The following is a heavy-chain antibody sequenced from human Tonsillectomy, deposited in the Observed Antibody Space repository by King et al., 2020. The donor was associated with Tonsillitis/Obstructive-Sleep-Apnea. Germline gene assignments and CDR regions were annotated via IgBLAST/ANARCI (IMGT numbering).Heavy chain of an antibody. Sequence: VQLQESGPGLVKPSETLSLTCTVSGGSISSYYWSWIRQPPGKGLEWIGYIYYSGSTNYNPSLKSRVTISVDTSKNQFSLKLSSVTAADTAVYYCARGGQLLLGLYFDYWGQGTLVTVSS. CDR2: IYYSGST. V-gene: IGHV4-59*01. D-gene: IGHD2-2*01. CDR1: GGSISSYY. J-gene: IGHJ4*02. CDR3: ARGGQLLLGLYFDY.